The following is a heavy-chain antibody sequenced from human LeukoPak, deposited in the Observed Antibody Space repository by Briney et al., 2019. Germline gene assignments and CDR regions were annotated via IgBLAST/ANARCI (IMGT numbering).Heavy chain of an antibody. CDR3: ARVRGSSGSYEYYHYMDV. CDR2: INPNSGGT. J-gene: IGHJ6*03. D-gene: IGHD1-26*01. Sequence: ASVKVSCKASGYTFTGDYMHWVRQAPGQGLEGMGWINPNSGGTNYAQKFQGRVTMPRATSISTAYMELSRLRSDDTAVYYCARVRGSSGSYEYYHYMDVWGKGTTVTISS. V-gene: IGHV1-2*02. CDR1: GYTFTGDY.